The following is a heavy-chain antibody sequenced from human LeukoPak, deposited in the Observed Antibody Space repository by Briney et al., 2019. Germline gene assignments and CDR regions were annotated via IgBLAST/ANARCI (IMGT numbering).Heavy chain of an antibody. CDR2: ISYDGSNK. CDR1: GFTFSSYA. J-gene: IGHJ4*02. Sequence: GGSLRLSCAASGFTFSSYAMHWVRQAPGKGLEWVAVISYDGSNKYYADSVKGRFTISRDNAKNSLYLQMNSLRAEDTAVYFCARDVYDTSGYPPTEGDFDHWGQGTLVTVSS. CDR3: ARDVYDTSGYPPTEGDFDH. V-gene: IGHV3-30-3*01. D-gene: IGHD3-22*01.